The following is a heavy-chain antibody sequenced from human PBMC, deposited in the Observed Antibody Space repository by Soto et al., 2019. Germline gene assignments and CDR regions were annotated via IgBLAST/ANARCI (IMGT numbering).Heavy chain of an antibody. CDR2: INAGNGNT. CDR1: GYTFTSYA. Sequence: ASVKVSCKASGYTFTSYAMHWVRQAPGQRLEWMGWINAGNGNTKYSQKFQGRVTITRDTSASTAYMELSSLRSEDTAVYYCARRSLRFLEWPGGYWGQGTLVTVSS. D-gene: IGHD3-3*01. V-gene: IGHV1-3*01. J-gene: IGHJ4*02. CDR3: ARRSLRFLEWPGGY.